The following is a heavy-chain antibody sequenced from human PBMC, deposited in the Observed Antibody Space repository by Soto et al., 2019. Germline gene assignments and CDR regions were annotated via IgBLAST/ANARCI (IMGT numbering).Heavy chain of an antibody. Sequence: EVQLVESGGGLVKPGGSLRLSCAASGFTFSSYSMNWVRQAPGKGLEWVSSISSSSSYIYYADSVKGRFTISRDNAKNSLYLQMNSLRAEDTAVYYCARDTGGGYGMDVWGQGTTVTVSS. CDR1: GFTFSSYS. J-gene: IGHJ6*02. V-gene: IGHV3-21*01. CDR3: ARDTGGGYGMDV. D-gene: IGHD3-16*01. CDR2: ISSSSSYI.